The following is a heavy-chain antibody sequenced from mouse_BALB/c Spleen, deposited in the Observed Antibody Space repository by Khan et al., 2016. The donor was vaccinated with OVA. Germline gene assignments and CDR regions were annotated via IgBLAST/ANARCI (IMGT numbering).Heavy chain of an antibody. CDR1: GFTFSTYG. D-gene: IGHD1-1*01. CDR3: TRLAYYYDSEGFAY. J-gene: IGHJ3*01. Sequence: EVELVESGGDLVKPGGSLKLSCAASGFTFSTYGMSWVRQTPDKRLEWVATVSTGGSYTYYPDSVKGRFTISSDNAKNTLYLRMSGLKSEDTAMFYCTRLAYYYDSEGFAYWGQGTLVTVSA. V-gene: IGHV5-6*01. CDR2: VSTGGSYT.